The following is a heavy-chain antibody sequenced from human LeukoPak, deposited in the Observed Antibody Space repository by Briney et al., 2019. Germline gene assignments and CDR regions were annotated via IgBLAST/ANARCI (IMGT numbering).Heavy chain of an antibody. J-gene: IGHJ4*02. Sequence: GGSLRLSCAASGFTFSSYGMHWVRQAPGKGLEWVAVISYDGSNKYYADSVKGRFTICRDNSKNTLYLQMNSLRAEDTAVYYCAKDRGYSYGSCYFDYWGQGTLVTVSS. CDR3: AKDRGYSYGSCYFDY. CDR1: GFTFSSYG. CDR2: ISYDGSNK. D-gene: IGHD5-18*01. V-gene: IGHV3-30*18.